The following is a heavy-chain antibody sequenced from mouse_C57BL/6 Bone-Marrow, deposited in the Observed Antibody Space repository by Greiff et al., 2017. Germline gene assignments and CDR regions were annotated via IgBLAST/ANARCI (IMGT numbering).Heavy chain of an antibody. CDR2: IYPRSGNT. Sequence: QVQLKQSGAELARPGASVKLSCKASGYTFTSYGISWVKQRTGQGLEWIGEIYPRSGNTYYNEKFKGKATLTADKSSSTADMELRSLTSEDSAVCFCARYYFYAMDYWGQGTSVTVSS. D-gene: IGHD1-1*01. CDR1: GYTFTSYG. V-gene: IGHV1-81*01. CDR3: ARYYFYAMDY. J-gene: IGHJ4*01.